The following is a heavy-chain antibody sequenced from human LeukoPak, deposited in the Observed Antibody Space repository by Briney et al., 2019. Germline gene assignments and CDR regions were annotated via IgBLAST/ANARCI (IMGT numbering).Heavy chain of an antibody. D-gene: IGHD2-15*01. J-gene: IGHJ3*02. CDR3: ARGGECGSCDGFDM. V-gene: IGHV4-34*01. CDR1: GGSFSGCY. Sequence: SETLSLTCAVNGGSFSGCYWIWIRQPPGKGLEWIGEINHSGSTNYNPSLKSRVTISVDTSKNQFSLKLSSVTAADTAVYYCARGGECGSCDGFDMWGQGIMVTVSS. CDR2: INHSGST.